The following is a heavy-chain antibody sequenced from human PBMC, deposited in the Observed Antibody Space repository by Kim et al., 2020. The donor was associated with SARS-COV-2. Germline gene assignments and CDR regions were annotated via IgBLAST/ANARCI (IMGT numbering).Heavy chain of an antibody. CDR3: AKGGWPPYGMDV. CDR2: ISGSGGST. Sequence: GGFLRLSCAASGFTFSSYAMSWVRQAPGKGLEWVSAISGSGGSTYYADSVKGRFTISRDNSKNTLYLQMNSLRAEDTAVYYCAKGGWPPYGMDVWGQGTTVTVSS. J-gene: IGHJ6*02. D-gene: IGHD1-26*01. CDR1: GFTFSSYA. V-gene: IGHV3-23*01.